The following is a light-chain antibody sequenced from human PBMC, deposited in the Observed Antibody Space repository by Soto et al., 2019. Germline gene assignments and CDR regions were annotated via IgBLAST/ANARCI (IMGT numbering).Light chain of an antibody. CDR1: QSVADN. J-gene: IGKJ5*01. CDR3: QQYNEWPET. CDR2: DAS. V-gene: IGKV3D-15*01. Sequence: EVVMTQSPATLSVSPGERVTLSCRSSQSVADNLAWFQQKPGQGPRLLIYDASNRATGIPARFSGSGSGTEFTLIISSLQSEDFAVYYCQQYNEWPETFGHGTRLEIK.